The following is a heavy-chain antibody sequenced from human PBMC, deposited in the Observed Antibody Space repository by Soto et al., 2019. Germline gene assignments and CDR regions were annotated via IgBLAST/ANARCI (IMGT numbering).Heavy chain of an antibody. V-gene: IGHV3-30*03. CDR3: ASITYYDFWSALSY. CDR1: GFTFSSYG. Sequence: QVQLVESGGGVVQPGRSLRLSCAASGFTFSSYGMHWVRQAPGKGLEWVAVISYDGSNKYYADSVKGRFTISRDNSKNTLYLQMNSMRAEDTAVYYCASITYYDFWSALSYWGQGNMVTVSS. J-gene: IGHJ4*02. D-gene: IGHD3-3*01. CDR2: ISYDGSNK.